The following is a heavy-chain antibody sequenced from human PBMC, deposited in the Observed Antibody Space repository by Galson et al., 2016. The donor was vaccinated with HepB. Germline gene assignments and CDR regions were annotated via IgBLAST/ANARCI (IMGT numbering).Heavy chain of an antibody. CDR3: AKDRRAFAMGVTPESDY. D-gene: IGHD3-10*01. Sequence: SLRLSCAASGFTFSGYDMHWVRQAPGKGLEWVAVISYDGSNKYYADSVKGRFTISRDSSENTLYLQMNSLRAEDTAVYFCAKDRRAFAMGVTPESDYWGQGTLVTVSS. V-gene: IGHV3-30*18. CDR2: ISYDGSNK. J-gene: IGHJ4*02. CDR1: GFTFSGYD.